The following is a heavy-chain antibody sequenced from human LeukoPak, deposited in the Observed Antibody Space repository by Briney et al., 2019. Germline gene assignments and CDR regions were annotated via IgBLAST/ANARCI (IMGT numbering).Heavy chain of an antibody. CDR3: AAARRVVRYNWFDP. Sequence: ASVKVSCKVSGYTLTELSMHWVREAPGKGLEWMGGFDPEDGETIYAQKFQGRVTMTEDTSTDTAYMELSSLRSEDTAVYYCAAARRVVRYNWFDPWGQGTLVTVSS. J-gene: IGHJ5*02. CDR2: FDPEDGET. D-gene: IGHD3-22*01. V-gene: IGHV1-24*01. CDR1: GYTLTELS.